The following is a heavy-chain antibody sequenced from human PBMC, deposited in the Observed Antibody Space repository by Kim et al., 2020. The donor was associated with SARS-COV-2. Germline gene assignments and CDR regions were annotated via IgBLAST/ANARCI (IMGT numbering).Heavy chain of an antibody. CDR3: ARQYQGSGWIYWYFDL. V-gene: IGHV4-39*01. CDR2: IYYSGST. CDR1: GGSISSSSYY. J-gene: IGHJ2*01. D-gene: IGHD6-19*01. Sequence: SETLSLTCTVSGGSISSSSYYWGWIRQPQGKGLEWIGSIYYSGSTYYNPSLKSRVTISVDTSKNQFSLKLSSVTAADTAVYYCARQYQGSGWIYWYFDLWGRGTLVTVSS.